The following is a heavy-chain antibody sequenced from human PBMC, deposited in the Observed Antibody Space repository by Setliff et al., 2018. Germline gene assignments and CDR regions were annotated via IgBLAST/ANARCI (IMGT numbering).Heavy chain of an antibody. CDR3: AREFTNDYGDTYYYYFGMDV. V-gene: IGHV3-48*04. CDR2: ISSSGSTI. CDR1: GFTFSTYT. J-gene: IGHJ6*02. Sequence: GGSLRLSCAASGFTFSTYTMNWVRQAPGKGLEWVSYISSSGSTIYYADSVKGRFTISRDNAKNSVYLQMNSLRAEDTAVYYCAREFTNDYGDTYYYYFGMDVWGQGTPVTVSS. D-gene: IGHD4-17*01.